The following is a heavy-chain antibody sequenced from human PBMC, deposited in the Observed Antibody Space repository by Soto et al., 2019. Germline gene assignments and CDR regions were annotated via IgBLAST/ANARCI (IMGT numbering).Heavy chain of an antibody. J-gene: IGHJ6*02. V-gene: IGHV3-21*01. CDR3: ARDRGYDAHDYYYNAMDV. Sequence: GGSLRLSCISSGFTFRTYTMIRVRQAPGKGLEWVSGIRGFSPYTFYAESVKGRFTISRDNAKNSLYLQMNSLRAEDTAVYYCARDRGYDAHDYYYNAMDVWGQGTTVTVSS. D-gene: IGHD2-15*01. CDR1: GFTFRTYT. CDR2: IRGFSPYT.